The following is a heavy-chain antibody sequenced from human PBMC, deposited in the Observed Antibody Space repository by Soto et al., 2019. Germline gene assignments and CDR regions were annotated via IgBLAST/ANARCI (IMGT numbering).Heavy chain of an antibody. Sequence: PVGSLRLSCAASGFTFSKYWMSWVRQAPGKGLEWVANIKQDGSEKYHVDSVKGRFTISRDNAKNSLYLQLNSLRVEDTAVYYCTRGVPPLGFYYYGMDVWGQGTTVTVSS. J-gene: IGHJ6*02. V-gene: IGHV3-7*04. CDR1: GFTFSKYW. CDR3: TRGVPPLGFYYYGMDV. CDR2: IKQDGSEK.